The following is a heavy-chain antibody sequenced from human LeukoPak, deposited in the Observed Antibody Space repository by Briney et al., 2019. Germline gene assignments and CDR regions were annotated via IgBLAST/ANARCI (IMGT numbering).Heavy chain of an antibody. D-gene: IGHD1-26*01. J-gene: IGHJ5*02. CDR2: INHSGST. CDR3: ARHSGWELRGFDP. CDR1: GGSFSGYY. Sequence: SETLSLTCGVYGGSFSGYYWNWIRQPPGKGLEWIGEINHSGSTTYNPSLKSRLTISVDTSKNHFSLKLNSVTAADTAVYYCARHSGWELRGFDPWGRGTLVTVSS. V-gene: IGHV4-34*01.